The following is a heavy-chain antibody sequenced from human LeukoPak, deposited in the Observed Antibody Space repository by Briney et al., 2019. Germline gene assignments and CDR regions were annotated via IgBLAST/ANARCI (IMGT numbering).Heavy chain of an antibody. CDR2: IYYSGST. CDR1: GYSISSSNW. J-gene: IGHJ4*02. V-gene: IGHV4-28*03. Sequence: PSDTLSLTCAVSGYSISSSNWWGWIRQPPGKGLEWIGYIYYSGSTYYNPSLKSRVTMSVDTSKNQFSLKLSSVTAVDTAVYYCARGRDGGYNRPFDYWGQGTLVTVSS. D-gene: IGHD5-24*01. CDR3: ARGRDGGYNRPFDY.